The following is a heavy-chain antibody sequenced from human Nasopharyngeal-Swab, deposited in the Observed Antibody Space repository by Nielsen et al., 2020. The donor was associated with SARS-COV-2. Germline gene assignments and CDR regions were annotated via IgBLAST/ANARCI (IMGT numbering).Heavy chain of an antibody. CDR3: ARAHTRSCTDGVCFRSQVYNWFDP. Sequence: SVKVSCKASGDTFSSSAITWVRQAPGQGLEWMGGIIPMLGTADNAQKFQGRVTITADRSTSTAYMEMNSLRSEDTAVYYCARAHTRSCTDGVCFRSQVYNWFDPWGQGTLVTVSS. J-gene: IGHJ5*02. D-gene: IGHD2-8*01. CDR1: GDTFSSSA. V-gene: IGHV1-69*10. CDR2: IIPMLGTA.